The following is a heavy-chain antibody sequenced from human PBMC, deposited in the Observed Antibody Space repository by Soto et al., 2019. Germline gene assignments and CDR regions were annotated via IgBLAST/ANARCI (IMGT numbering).Heavy chain of an antibody. CDR3: ASSEIHNYYDSSGPPGY. D-gene: IGHD3-22*01. CDR2: ISSSSSTI. CDR1: GFTFSSYS. Sequence: XGSLRLSFAASGFTFSSYSMNWVRQAPGKGLEWVSYISSSSSTIYYADSVKGRFTISRDNAKNSLYLQMNSLRDEDTAVYYCASSEIHNYYDSSGPPGYWGQGTLVTVSS. J-gene: IGHJ4*02. V-gene: IGHV3-48*02.